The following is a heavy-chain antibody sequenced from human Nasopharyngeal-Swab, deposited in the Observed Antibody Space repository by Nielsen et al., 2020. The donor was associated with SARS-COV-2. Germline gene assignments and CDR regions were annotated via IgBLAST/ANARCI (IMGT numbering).Heavy chain of an antibody. V-gene: IGHV3-30*03. CDR2: ISFDGSKK. Sequence: GGSLRLSCAASGFTFNSHGMHWVRQAPGKGLEWVAVISFDGSKKYYADSVKGRLTISRDNSKNTLYLQMNSLRAEDTAVYYCARDRYYYDRSGFPLDYWGQGILVTVSS. J-gene: IGHJ4*02. CDR3: ARDRYYYDRSGFPLDY. D-gene: IGHD3-22*01. CDR1: GFTFNSHG.